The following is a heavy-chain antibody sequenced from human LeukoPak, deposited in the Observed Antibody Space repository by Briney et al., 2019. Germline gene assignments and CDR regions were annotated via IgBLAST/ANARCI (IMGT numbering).Heavy chain of an antibody. CDR2: IYTSGST. D-gene: IGHD2-2*01. V-gene: IGHV4-4*07. Sequence: SETLSLTCTVSGGSISSYYWSWIRQPAGKGLEWIGRIYTSGSTNYNPSLKSRVTMSVDTSKNQFSLKLSSVTAADTAVYYCARDPPYCSSTSCYYYFDYWGQGTLVTVSS. CDR1: GGSISSYY. J-gene: IGHJ4*02. CDR3: ARDPPYCSSTSCYYYFDY.